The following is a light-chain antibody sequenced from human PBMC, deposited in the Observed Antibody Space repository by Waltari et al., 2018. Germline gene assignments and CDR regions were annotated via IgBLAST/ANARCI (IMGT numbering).Light chain of an antibody. J-gene: IGLJ2*01. CDR3: HSYDTSLSGVL. CDR2: ANN. CDR1: RSNIGAGHA. V-gene: IGLV1-40*01. Sequence: QSVLTRPPSVSGAPGQRVTISCTGSRSNIGAGHAVHWYQQIPGTAPKPLIYANNNRPSGVPDRFSGSKSGTSASLAITGLQAEDEADYYCHSYDTSLSGVLFGGGTKVTVL.